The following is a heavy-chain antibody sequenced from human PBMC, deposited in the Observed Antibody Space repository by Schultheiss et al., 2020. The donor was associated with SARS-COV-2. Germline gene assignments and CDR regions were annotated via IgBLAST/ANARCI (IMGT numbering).Heavy chain of an antibody. J-gene: IGHJ4*02. CDR3: ARESYDFWSGYYRTGPFDY. CDR1: GFTFSSYE. CDR2: ISGSGGST. D-gene: IGHD3-3*01. V-gene: IGHV3-48*03. Sequence: GGSLRLSCAASGFTFSSYEMNWVRQAPGKGLEWVSAISGSGGSTYYADSVKGRFTISRDNAKNSLYLQMNSLRAEDTAVYYCARESYDFWSGYYRTGPFDYWGQGTLVTVSS.